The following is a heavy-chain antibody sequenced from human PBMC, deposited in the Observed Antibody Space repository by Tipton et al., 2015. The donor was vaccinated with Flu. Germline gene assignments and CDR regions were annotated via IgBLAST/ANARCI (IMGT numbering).Heavy chain of an antibody. Sequence: SLRLSCAASGFTFISYSINWVRQAPGKGLEWVSSISSSGTYIYYADSLKGRFTISRDNAKNSVYLQMNSLRAEDTAVYYCARANTSGYYYFDFWGQGTLVTVSS. CDR3: ARANTSGYYYFDF. J-gene: IGHJ4*02. CDR1: GFTFISYS. D-gene: IGHD5-12*01. V-gene: IGHV3-21*01. CDR2: ISSSGTYI.